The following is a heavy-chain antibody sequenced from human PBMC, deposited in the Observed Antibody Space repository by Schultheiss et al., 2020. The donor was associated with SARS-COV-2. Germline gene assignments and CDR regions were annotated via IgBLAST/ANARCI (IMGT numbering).Heavy chain of an antibody. D-gene: IGHD1-26*01. J-gene: IGHJ4*02. CDR2: ISSSSSTI. CDR1: GFTFSSYA. CDR3: AIGMMGAMRRDSGDY. V-gene: IGHV3-48*01. Sequence: GGSLRLSCAASGFTFSSYAMSWVRQAPGKGLEWVSYISSSSSTIYYADSVKGRFTISRDNSENTLSLQMNSLRAEDTAVYYCAIGMMGAMRRDSGDYWGQGTLVTVSS.